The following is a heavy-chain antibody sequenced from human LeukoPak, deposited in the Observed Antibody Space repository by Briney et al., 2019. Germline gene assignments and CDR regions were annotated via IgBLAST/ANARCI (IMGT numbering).Heavy chain of an antibody. J-gene: IGHJ6*02. CDR2: INHSGGT. D-gene: IGHD6-19*01. CDR3: ASVIAVAGSASYYYYGMDV. V-gene: IGHV4-34*01. Sequence: SETLSLTCAVYGGSFSGYYWSWIRQPPGKGLEWIGEINHSGGTNYNPSLKSRVTISVDTSKNQFSLKLSSVTAADTAVYYCASVIAVAGSASYYYYGMDVWGQGTTVTVSS. CDR1: GGSFSGYY.